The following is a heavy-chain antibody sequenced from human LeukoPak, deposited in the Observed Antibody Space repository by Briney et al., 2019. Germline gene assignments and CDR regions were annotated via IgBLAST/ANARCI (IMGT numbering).Heavy chain of an antibody. V-gene: IGHV1-8*02. D-gene: IGHD6-13*01. CDR2: FDPEDGET. J-gene: IGHJ6*02. CDR3: ARTEGSSWSPYYYYYYGMDV. CDR1: GGTFSSYA. Sequence: GASVKVSCKASGGTFSSYAISWVRQAPGQGLEWMGGFDPEDGETIYAQKFQGRVTMTRNTSISTAYMELSSLRSEDTAVYYCARTEGSSWSPYYYYYYGMDVWGQGTTVTVSS.